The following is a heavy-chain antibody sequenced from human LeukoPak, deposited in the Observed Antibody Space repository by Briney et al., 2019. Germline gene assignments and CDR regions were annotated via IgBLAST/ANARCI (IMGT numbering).Heavy chain of an antibody. CDR2: IYSGGST. D-gene: IGHD6-13*01. CDR3: ARDLSTWFD. CDR1: GFTVSSSC. Sequence: PGGSLRLSCAVSGFTVSSSCMSWVRQAPGKGLEWVSTIYSGGSTFYADSVKGRFTISRDNSNNTLYLQMNSLRAGDTAVYYCARDLSTWFDWGQGTLVTVSS. J-gene: IGHJ4*02. V-gene: IGHV3-66*01.